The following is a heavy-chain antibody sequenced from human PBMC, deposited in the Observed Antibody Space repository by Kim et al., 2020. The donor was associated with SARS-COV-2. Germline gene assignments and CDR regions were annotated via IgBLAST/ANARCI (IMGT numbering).Heavy chain of an antibody. Sequence: SVKVSCKSSGGTFSSYAISWVRQAPGQGLEWMGRIIPILGIANYAQKFQGRVTITADKSTSTAYMELSSLRSEDTAVYYCARVSGYCSSTSCYAGYYYYGMDVWGQGTTVTVSS. J-gene: IGHJ6*02. CDR2: IIPILGIA. CDR1: GGTFSSYA. CDR3: ARVSGYCSSTSCYAGYYYYGMDV. V-gene: IGHV1-69*04. D-gene: IGHD2-2*01.